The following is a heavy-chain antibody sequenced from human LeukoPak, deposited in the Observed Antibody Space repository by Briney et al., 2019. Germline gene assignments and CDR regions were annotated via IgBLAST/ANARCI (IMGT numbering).Heavy chain of an antibody. CDR1: GGSISSSSYY. CDR2: IYYSGST. Sequence: PSETLSLTCTVSGGSISSSSYYWGWIRQPPGKGLEWIGSIYYSGSTYYNPSLKSRVTISVDTSKNQFSLKLSSVTAADTAVYYCARVSRGAPMQTGAGVGDYWGQGTLVTVSS. V-gene: IGHV4-39*07. D-gene: IGHD1-1*01. J-gene: IGHJ4*02. CDR3: ARVSRGAPMQTGAGVGDY.